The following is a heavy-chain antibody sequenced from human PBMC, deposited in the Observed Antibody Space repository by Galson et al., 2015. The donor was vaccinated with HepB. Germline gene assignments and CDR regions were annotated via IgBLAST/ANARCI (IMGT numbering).Heavy chain of an antibody. V-gene: IGHV3-21*01. J-gene: IGHJ4*02. CDR3: ARDQAEEYQQLYEYYFDS. CDR1: GFTLSTYS. CDR2: ISATSSYI. Sequence: SLRLSCAASGFTLSTYSMNWVRQAPGKGLEWVSSISATSSYIFYPDSVKGRFTISRDNAKNSLFLQMNSLRPEDTAVYYCARDQAEEYQQLYEYYFDSWGLGTLVTVSS. D-gene: IGHD1-1*01.